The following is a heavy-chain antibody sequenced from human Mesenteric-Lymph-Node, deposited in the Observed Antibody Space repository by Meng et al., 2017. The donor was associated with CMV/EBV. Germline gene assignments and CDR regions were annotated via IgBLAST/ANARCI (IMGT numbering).Heavy chain of an antibody. CDR2: IKQDGSEK. D-gene: IGHD2-2*01. Sequence: GGSLRLSCAASGFTFSSYWMSWVRQAPGKGLEWVANIKQDGSEKYYVDSVKGRFTISRDNAKNSLYLQMNSLRAEDTAVYYCARIQFHIVVVPAARVVPDDFDIWGQGTMVTVAS. CDR1: GFTFSSYW. J-gene: IGHJ3*02. CDR3: ARIQFHIVVVPAARVVPDDFDI. V-gene: IGHV3-7*01.